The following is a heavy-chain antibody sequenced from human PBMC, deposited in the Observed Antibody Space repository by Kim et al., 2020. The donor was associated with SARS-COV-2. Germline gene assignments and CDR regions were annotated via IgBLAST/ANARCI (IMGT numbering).Heavy chain of an antibody. CDR3: ARSPSTDYGMDV. V-gene: IGHV2-70*01. Sequence: YYSTSLKTRLTISKDTSKNPVVLTMTNMDPVDTATYYCARSPSTDYGMDVWGQGTTVTVSS. J-gene: IGHJ6*02. D-gene: IGHD4-17*01.